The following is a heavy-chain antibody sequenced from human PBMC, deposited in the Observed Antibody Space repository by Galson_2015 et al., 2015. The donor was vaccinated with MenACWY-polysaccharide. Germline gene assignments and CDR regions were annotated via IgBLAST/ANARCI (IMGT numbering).Heavy chain of an antibody. CDR1: GYTFTGYY. J-gene: IGHJ3*02. CDR2: INPNSGGT. Sequence: VTVSCKASGYTFTGYYMHWVRQAPGQGLEWMGWINPNSGGTNYAQKFQGRVTMTRDTSISTAYMELSRLRSDDTAVYYCARARRWIQLWYDAFDIWGQGTMVTVSS. V-gene: IGHV1-2*02. CDR3: ARARRWIQLWYDAFDI. D-gene: IGHD5-18*01.